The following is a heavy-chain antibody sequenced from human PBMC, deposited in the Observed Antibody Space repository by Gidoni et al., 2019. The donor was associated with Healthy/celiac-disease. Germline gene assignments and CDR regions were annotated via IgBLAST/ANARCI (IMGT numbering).Heavy chain of an antibody. D-gene: IGHD3-10*01. CDR2: IIPILGIA. V-gene: IGHV1-69*02. CDR1: GGTFSSYT. Sequence: QVQLVQSGAEVKKPGSSVKVSCKASGGTFSSYTISLVRQAPGKGLEWMGRIIPILGIANYAQKFQGRVTITADKSTSTAYMELSSLRSEDTAVYYCARGGGEDGSGSYTYWGQGTLVTVSS. CDR3: ARGGGEDGSGSYTY. J-gene: IGHJ4*02.